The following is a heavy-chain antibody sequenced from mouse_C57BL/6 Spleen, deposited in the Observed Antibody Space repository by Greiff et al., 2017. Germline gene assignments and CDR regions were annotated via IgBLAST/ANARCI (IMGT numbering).Heavy chain of an antibody. CDR3: ARDRGISFDY. CDR1: GYSITSGYY. D-gene: IGHD1-3*01. V-gene: IGHV3-6*01. J-gene: IGHJ2*01. CDR2: ISYDGSN. Sequence: EVKLQESGPGLVKPSQSLSLTCSVTGYSITSGYYWNWIRQFPGNKLEWMGYISYDGSNNYNPSLKNRISITRDTSKNQFFLKLNSVTTEDTATYYCARDRGISFDYWGQGTTLTVSS.